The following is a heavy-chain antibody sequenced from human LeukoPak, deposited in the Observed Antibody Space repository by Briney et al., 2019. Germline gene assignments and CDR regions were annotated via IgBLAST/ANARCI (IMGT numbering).Heavy chain of an antibody. CDR1: GFTFNNYW. CDR3: AKGAYDYIEIAYFDY. Sequence: GGSLRLSCEASGFTFNNYWMTWVRQAPGKGPEWVANINQDGREVYYVDFVKGRFTISRDNAKNTLYLQMNSLRADDTAVYYCAKGAYDYIEIAYFDYWGQGSLVTVSS. J-gene: IGHJ4*02. CDR2: INQDGREV. V-gene: IGHV3-7*03. D-gene: IGHD5-12*01.